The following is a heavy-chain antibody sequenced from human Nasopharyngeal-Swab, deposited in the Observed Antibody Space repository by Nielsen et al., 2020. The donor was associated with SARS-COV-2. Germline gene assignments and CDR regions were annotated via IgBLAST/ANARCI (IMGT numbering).Heavy chain of an antibody. CDR3: AKFVSVGYFDL. Sequence: SLKISCAASGFTFDDYAMHWVRRAPGKGLEWVSGISWNSGSIGYADSVKGRFTISRDNAKNSLYLQMNSLRAEDTALYYCAKFVSVGYFDLWGRGTLVIVSS. CDR1: GFTFDDYA. J-gene: IGHJ2*01. CDR2: ISWNSGSI. V-gene: IGHV3-9*01. D-gene: IGHD2-15*01.